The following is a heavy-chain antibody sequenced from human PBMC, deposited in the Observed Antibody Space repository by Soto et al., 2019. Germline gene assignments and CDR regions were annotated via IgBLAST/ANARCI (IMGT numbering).Heavy chain of an antibody. J-gene: IGHJ6*03. CDR1: GYTFTSYD. V-gene: IGHV1-8*01. D-gene: IGHD1-7*01. CDR2: MNPNSGNT. CDR3: ARTITGTTGYYYYYMDV. Sequence: ASVKVSCKASGYTFTSYDINWVRQATGQGLEWMGWMNPNSGNTGYAQKFQGRVTMTRNTPISTAYMELSSLRSEDTAVYYCARTITGTTGYYYYYMDVWGKGTTVTVSS.